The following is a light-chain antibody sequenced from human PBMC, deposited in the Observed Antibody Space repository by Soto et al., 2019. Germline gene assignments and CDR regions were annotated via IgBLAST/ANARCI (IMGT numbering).Light chain of an antibody. J-gene: IGKJ4*01. CDR1: QDIKNY. CDR2: EAS. V-gene: IGKV1-33*01. CDR3: QQCADFIT. Sequence: DIQMTQSPSSLSASVGDRVTITCQASQDIKNYLNWYQQKPGKAPKLLIYEASNLETGVPSRFSGSGSGRSFTFTISSLQPEDIATYYCQQCADFITFGGGT.